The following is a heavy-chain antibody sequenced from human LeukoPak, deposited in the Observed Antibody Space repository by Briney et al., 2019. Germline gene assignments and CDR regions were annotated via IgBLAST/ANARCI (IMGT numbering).Heavy chain of an antibody. CDR3: AKDGYVDTAMVLYYYYYGMDV. V-gene: IGHV3-30*18. D-gene: IGHD5-18*01. CDR2: ISYDGSNK. CDR1: GFTFSSSG. J-gene: IGHJ6*02. Sequence: SGGSLRLSCAASGFTFSSSGMDWVRQAPGKGLKCVAVISYDGSNKYYADSVKGRFPISRDNSKSTLSLQMNSLRAEDTAVYYCAKDGYVDTAMVLYYYYYGMDVWGQGTAVTVSS.